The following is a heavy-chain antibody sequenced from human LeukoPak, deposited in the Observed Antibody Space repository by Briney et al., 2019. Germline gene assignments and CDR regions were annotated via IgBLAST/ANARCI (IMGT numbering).Heavy chain of an antibody. CDR1: GYTFTGYY. D-gene: IGHD3-16*01. V-gene: IGHV1-2*02. J-gene: IGHJ5*02. CDR3: ATDSPYSSTAGGWFDP. Sequence: ASVKVSCKASGYTFTGYYMHWVRQAPGQGLEWMGWINPNSGGTNYAQKFQGRVTMTRDTSISTAYMELSRLRSDDTAVYYCATDSPYSSTAGGWFDPWGQGPLVTVSS. CDR2: INPNSGGT.